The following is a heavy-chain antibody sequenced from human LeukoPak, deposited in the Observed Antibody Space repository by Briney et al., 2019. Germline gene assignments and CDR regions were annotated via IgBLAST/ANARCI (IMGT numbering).Heavy chain of an antibody. V-gene: IGHV1-2*02. CDR2: INPNSGGT. Sequence: ASVKVSCKASGYTFTGYYMHWVRQAPGQGLEWMGWINPNSGGTNYAQKFQGRVTMTRDTSISTAYMELSRLRSDDTAVYYCARVALDCSGGSCYGGGYYFDYWGQGTLVTVSS. CDR1: GYTFTGYY. CDR3: ARVALDCSGGSCYGGGYYFDY. J-gene: IGHJ4*02. D-gene: IGHD2-15*01.